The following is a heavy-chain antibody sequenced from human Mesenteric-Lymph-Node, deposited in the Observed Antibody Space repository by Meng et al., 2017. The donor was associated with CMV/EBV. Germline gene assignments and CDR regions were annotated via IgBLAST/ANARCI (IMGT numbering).Heavy chain of an antibody. CDR2: IRSKGYGGTI. Sequence: GGSLRLSCTASGFTFGDYVMSWVRQAPGKGLEWVGFIRSKGYGGTIEYAASVKGRFTISRDDSKSIAYLQMNSLKTEDTAMYYCSTTYYYGSGTYDPLFDYWGQGTLVTVSS. CDR1: GFTFGDYV. J-gene: IGHJ4*02. CDR3: STTYYYGSGTYDPLFDY. V-gene: IGHV3-49*04. D-gene: IGHD3-10*01.